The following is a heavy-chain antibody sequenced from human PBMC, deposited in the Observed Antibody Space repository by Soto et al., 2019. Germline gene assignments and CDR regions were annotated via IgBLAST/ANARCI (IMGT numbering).Heavy chain of an antibody. D-gene: IGHD3-10*01. CDR2: IIPILGIA. Sequence: QVQLVQSGAEVKKPGSSVKVSCKASGGTFSSYTISWVRQAPGQGLEWMGRIIPILGIANYAQKFQGRVTITADKSTSTAYMELSSLRSEDTAVYYCARDRFITMVRGVNYYSYYGMDVWGQGTTVTVSS. J-gene: IGHJ6*02. CDR1: GGTFSSYT. CDR3: ARDRFITMVRGVNYYSYYGMDV. V-gene: IGHV1-69*08.